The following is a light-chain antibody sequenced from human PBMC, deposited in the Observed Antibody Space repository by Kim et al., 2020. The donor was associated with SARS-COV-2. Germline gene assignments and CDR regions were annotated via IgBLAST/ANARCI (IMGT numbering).Light chain of an antibody. J-gene: IGKJ1*01. CDR3: QKYNSAPWT. CDR1: QGISND. CDR2: AAS. V-gene: IGKV1-27*01. Sequence: DSQMTQYPSSLSASVGDRVTITCRASQGISNDLAWYQQKPGKAPKLLIHAASALQSGVPSRFSGSGSGTDFTLTITRLQPEDVATYYCQKYNSAPWTFGQVTKVDIK.